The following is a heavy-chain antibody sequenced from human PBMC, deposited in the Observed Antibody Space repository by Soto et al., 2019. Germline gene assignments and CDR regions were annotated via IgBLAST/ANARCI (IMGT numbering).Heavy chain of an antibody. V-gene: IGHV1-69*12. J-gene: IGHJ6*02. D-gene: IGHD3-9*01. Sequence: QVQLVQSGAEVKKPGSSVKVSCKASGGTFSSYAISWVRQAPGQGLEWMGGIIPIFGTANYAQKFQGRVTITADESTTTAYMELSSLRSEDTAVYYCARTMSYYDILTGYRRGDVDGWGQGTTVTVSS. CDR2: IIPIFGTA. CDR3: ARTMSYYDILTGYRRGDVDG. CDR1: GGTFSSYA.